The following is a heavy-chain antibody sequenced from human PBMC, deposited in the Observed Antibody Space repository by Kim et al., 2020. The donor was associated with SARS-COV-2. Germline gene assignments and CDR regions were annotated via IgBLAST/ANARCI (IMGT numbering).Heavy chain of an antibody. Sequence: SETLSLTCTVSGGSISSYYWSWIRQPPGKGLEWIGYIYYSGSTNYNPSLKSRVTISVDTSKNQFSLKLSSVTAADTAVYYCARGKVGATWDYWGQGTLVTVSS. V-gene: IGHV4-59*01. J-gene: IGHJ4*02. CDR1: GGSISSYY. CDR2: IYYSGST. D-gene: IGHD1-26*01. CDR3: ARGKVGATWDY.